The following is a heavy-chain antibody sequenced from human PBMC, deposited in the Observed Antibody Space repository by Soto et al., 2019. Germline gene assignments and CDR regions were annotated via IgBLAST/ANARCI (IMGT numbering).Heavy chain of an antibody. CDR1: GYSFTSYS. CDR3: ARHTSNYYGMDF. J-gene: IGHJ6*02. CDR2: IYACDSDT. Sequence: GESLKISCKGSGYSFTSYSIGWVRQMPGKGLEWMGIIYACDSDTRYSPSFRGQVTISVDKSISTAYLQWSSLRASDTAMYYCARHTSNYYGMDFWGQGTTVTVSS. V-gene: IGHV5-51*01.